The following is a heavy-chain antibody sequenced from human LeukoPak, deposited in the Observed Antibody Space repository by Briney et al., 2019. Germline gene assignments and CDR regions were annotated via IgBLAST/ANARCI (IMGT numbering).Heavy chain of an antibody. Sequence: ASVKVSCKASGYTFTSYYMHWVRQAPGQGLEWMGIINPSGGSTSYAQKFQGRVTITADESTSTAYMELSSLRSEDTAVYYCAREPPVDTAMDDYYYYGMDVWGQGTTVTVSS. CDR1: GYTFTSYY. CDR3: AREPPVDTAMDDYYYYGMDV. V-gene: IGHV1-46*01. CDR2: INPSGGST. D-gene: IGHD5-18*01. J-gene: IGHJ6*02.